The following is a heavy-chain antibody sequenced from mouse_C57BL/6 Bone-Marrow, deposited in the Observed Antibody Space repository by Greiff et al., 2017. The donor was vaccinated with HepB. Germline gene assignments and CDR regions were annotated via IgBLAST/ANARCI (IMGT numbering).Heavy chain of an antibody. CDR3: AVYGNYDY. J-gene: IGHJ2*01. V-gene: IGHV1-82*01. CDR1: GYAFSSSW. Sequence: VMLVESGPELVKPGASVKISCKASGYAFSSSWMNWVKQRPGQGLEWIGRIYPGDGDTNYNGKFKGKATLTADKSSITAYMQLSGLTSEDSAVYFCAVYGNYDYGGQGTTLTVSS. D-gene: IGHD2-1*01. CDR2: IYPGDGDT.